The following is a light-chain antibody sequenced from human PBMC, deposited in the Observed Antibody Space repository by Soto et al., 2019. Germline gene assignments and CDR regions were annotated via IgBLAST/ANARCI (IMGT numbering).Light chain of an antibody. CDR1: QSIAGY. V-gene: IGKV1-39*01. CDR2: GAT. CDR3: QQSYNTPLT. Sequence: DIQMTQSPSALSASVGDRVTITCRASQSIAGYLNWYQQKPGKAPELLIYGATSLQSGVPSRFIGSGSGTDFTLTISRLQPEDFATYYCQQSYNTPLTFGGGSKVESK. J-gene: IGKJ4*01.